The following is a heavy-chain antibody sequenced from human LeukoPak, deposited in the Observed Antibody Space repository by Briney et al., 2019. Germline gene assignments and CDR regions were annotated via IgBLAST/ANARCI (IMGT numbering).Heavy chain of an antibody. CDR1: GYTFTSYA. CDR3: ARAFSSGYDRWIYYFDY. CDR2: INAGNGNT. J-gene: IGHJ4*02. V-gene: IGHV1-3*01. Sequence: ASVKVSCKASGYTFTSYAMHWVRQAPGQRLEWMGWINAGNGNTKYSQKFQGRVTITRDTSASTAYMELSSLRSEDTAVYYCARAFSSGYDRWIYYFDYWGQGTLVTVSS. D-gene: IGHD5-12*01.